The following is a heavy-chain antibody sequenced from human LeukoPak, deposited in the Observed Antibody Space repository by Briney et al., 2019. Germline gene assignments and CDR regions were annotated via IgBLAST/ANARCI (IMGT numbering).Heavy chain of an antibody. D-gene: IGHD3-3*01. CDR2: IHPNSGGT. J-gene: IGHJ4*02. CDR1: GYTFTGYY. CDR3: ARSLRKNHLRFLEWLLYVY. Sequence: ASVKVSCKASGYTFTGYYMHWVRQAPGQGLEWMGWIHPNSGGTNYAQKFQGRVTMTRDTSISTAYMELSRLRSDDTAVYYCARSLRKNHLRFLEWLLYVYWGQGTLVTVSS. V-gene: IGHV1-2*02.